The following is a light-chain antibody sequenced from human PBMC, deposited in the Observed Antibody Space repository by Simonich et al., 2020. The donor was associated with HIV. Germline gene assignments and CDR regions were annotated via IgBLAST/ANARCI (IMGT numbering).Light chain of an antibody. Sequence: QSALTQPASVSGSPGQSITISCTGTSSDVGSYNLVSWYQQHPGKAPKLMISEVSKRPSGVSNRFSGSKSGNTASLTISGLQAEDEADYYCCSYAGSNTLVFGGGTKLTVL. CDR3: CSYAGSNTLV. V-gene: IGLV2-23*02. CDR2: EVS. CDR1: SSDVGSYNL. J-gene: IGLJ3*02.